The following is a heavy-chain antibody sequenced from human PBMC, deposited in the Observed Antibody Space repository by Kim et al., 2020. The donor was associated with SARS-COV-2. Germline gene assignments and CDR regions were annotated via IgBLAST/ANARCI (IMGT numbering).Heavy chain of an antibody. CDR3: ARGPISGAFDY. J-gene: IGHJ4*02. D-gene: IGHD6-19*01. Sequence: ASVKVSCKASGYTFTGIFIHWLRQAPGQRPEWMGWINPKNGDTNYPQRFQGRVTMTRDTSFNTVSLDLRSLRSDDTGVYYCARGPISGAFDYWGQGTLVT. CDR2: INPKNGDT. V-gene: IGHV1-2*02. CDR1: GYTFTGIF.